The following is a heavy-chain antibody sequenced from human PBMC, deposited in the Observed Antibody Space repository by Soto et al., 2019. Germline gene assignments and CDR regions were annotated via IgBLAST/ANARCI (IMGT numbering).Heavy chain of an antibody. CDR2: ISPGSRYP. V-gene: IGHV3-11*06. J-gene: IGHJ5*02. CDR1: GFTFGDSY. D-gene: IGHD2-15*01. CDR3: VRGGGGGLFDP. Sequence: SGGSLRLSCAVSGFTFGDSYMSWIRQAPGKGLDWLSYISPGSRYPAYADSVKGRFTISRDNAKRSLYLQMMSLTAEDTAIYYCVRGGGGGLFDPWGQGTMVTVSS.